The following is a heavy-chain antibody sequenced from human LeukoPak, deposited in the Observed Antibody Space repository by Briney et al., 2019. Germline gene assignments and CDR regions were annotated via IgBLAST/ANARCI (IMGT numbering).Heavy chain of an antibody. Sequence: SETLSLTCTVSGGSISMSSYYWGWIRQPPGKGLEWIGYIYYSGSTNYNPSLKSRVTISVDTSKNQFSQKLSSVTAADTAVYYCARGGDGYNFLSRLNVDYWGQGTLVTVSS. CDR3: ARGGDGYNFLSRLNVDY. J-gene: IGHJ4*02. CDR1: GGSISMSSYY. CDR2: IYYSGST. V-gene: IGHV4-61*05. D-gene: IGHD5-24*01.